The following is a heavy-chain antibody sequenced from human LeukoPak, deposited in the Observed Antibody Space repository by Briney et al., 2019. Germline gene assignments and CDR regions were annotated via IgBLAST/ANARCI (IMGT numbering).Heavy chain of an antibody. Sequence: GGSLRLSCVASAFTFSSHAMSWVRQTPGKGLEWVSGISADGVRIHYVDSVKGRFTISRDNSKNTLYLHMNSLRAEDTAVYFCVYYDSSGYYYGRLRYWGQGTPVTVSP. D-gene: IGHD3-22*01. J-gene: IGHJ4*02. CDR3: VYYDSSGYYYGRLRY. CDR1: AFTFSSHA. CDR2: ISADGVRI. V-gene: IGHV3-23*01.